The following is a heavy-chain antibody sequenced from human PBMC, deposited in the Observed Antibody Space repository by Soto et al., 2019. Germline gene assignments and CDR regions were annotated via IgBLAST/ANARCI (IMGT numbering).Heavy chain of an antibody. CDR3: ARHTLNSSGWTYYYYGMDV. Sequence: GESLKISCKGFGYSFTSYWISWVRQMPGKGLEWMGRIDPSDSYTNYSPSFQGHVTISADKSISTAYLQWSSLKASDTAMYYCARHTLNSSGWTYYYYGMDVWGQGTTVTVSS. CDR2: IDPSDSYT. CDR1: GYSFTSYW. J-gene: IGHJ6*02. V-gene: IGHV5-10-1*01. D-gene: IGHD6-19*01.